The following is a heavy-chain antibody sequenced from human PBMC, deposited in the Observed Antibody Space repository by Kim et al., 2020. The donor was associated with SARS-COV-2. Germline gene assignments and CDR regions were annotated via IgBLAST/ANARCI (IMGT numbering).Heavy chain of an antibody. V-gene: IGHV3-74*01. CDR1: GFTFSNYR. J-gene: IGHJ6*02. CDR3: ARDLYYYDPWSDYRPKDYGMDV. Sequence: GGSLRLSCTASGFTFSNYRMHWVRQAPGKGLVWVSRINSDGSSTSYADSVKGRFTISRDNAKNTLYVQMNSLRAEDTAVYYCARDLYYYDPWSDYRPKDYGMDVWGQGTTVTVSS. D-gene: IGHD3-3*01. CDR2: INSDGSST.